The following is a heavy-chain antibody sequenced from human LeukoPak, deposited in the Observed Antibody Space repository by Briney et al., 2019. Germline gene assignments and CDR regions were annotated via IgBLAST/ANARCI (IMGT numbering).Heavy chain of an antibody. Sequence: PGGSLRLSCAASGFMFSNFAMSWVRQAPGRGLEGVQTIYYSGGNTYSADSVKGRFTISRDNAKNTLYLQMNSLRAEDTAVYYCAKDQGQAVVPRRFDNWGQGTLVTVSS. CDR1: GFMFSNFA. D-gene: IGHD2-2*01. CDR3: AKDQGQAVVPRRFDN. J-gene: IGHJ4*02. CDR2: IYYSGGNT. V-gene: IGHV3-23*01.